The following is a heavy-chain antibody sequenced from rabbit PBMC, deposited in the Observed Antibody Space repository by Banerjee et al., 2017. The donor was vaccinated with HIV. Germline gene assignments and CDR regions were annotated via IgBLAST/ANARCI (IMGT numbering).Heavy chain of an antibody. Sequence: QSLVESGGGLVKPGASLTLTCTASGFSFSSGYWICWVRQAPGQGLEWIVCIHTADGNIYYASWAKGRFTISSDNAQNTVDLQLNSLTVADTAIYFCARDRVSADNGYYTGYFHLWGPGTLVTVS. CDR3: ARDRVSADNGYYTGYFHL. J-gene: IGHJ4*01. CDR1: GFSFSSGYW. D-gene: IGHD8-1*01. CDR2: IHTADGNI. V-gene: IGHV1S40*01.